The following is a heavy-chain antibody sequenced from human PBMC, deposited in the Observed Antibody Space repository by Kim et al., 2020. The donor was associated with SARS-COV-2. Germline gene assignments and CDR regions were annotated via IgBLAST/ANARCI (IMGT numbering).Heavy chain of an antibody. V-gene: IGHV4-34*01. J-gene: IGHJ3*02. CDR2: T. Sequence: TNSNPSLKSRVTISVDTSKNQFSLKLSSVTAADTAVYYCARGRGPRGFAIWGQGTMVTVSS. D-gene: IGHD3-10*01. CDR3: ARGRGPRGFAI.